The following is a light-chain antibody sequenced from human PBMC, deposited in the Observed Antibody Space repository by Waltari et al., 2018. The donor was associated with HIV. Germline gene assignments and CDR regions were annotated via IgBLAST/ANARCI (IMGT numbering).Light chain of an antibody. J-gene: IGLJ2*01. CDR3: AAWDDSLNGVV. CDR2: SNN. V-gene: IGLV1-44*01. CDR1: SSNIGSTT. Sequence: QSVLTQPPSASGTPGQRVTISCSGSSSNIGSTTVTWYQQLPGTSPQLLIYSNNQRPPGVPDRVAGSKAGTSASLAISVLQSEDEADYYCAAWDDSLNGVVFGGGTKLTVL.